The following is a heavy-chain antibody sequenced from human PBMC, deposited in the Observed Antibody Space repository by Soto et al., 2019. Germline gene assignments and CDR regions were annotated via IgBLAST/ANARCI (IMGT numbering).Heavy chain of an antibody. CDR1: GGSFSGYY. CDR2: INHSGST. CDR3: ARDRGSDGMDF. Sequence: SETLSLTCAVYGGSFSGYYWSWIRQPPGKGLEWIGEINHSGSTNYNPSLKSRVTISVDTSKNQFSLKLSSVTAADTAVYYCARDRGSDGMDFWGQGTTVTVSS. J-gene: IGHJ6*02. D-gene: IGHD6-19*01. V-gene: IGHV4-34*01.